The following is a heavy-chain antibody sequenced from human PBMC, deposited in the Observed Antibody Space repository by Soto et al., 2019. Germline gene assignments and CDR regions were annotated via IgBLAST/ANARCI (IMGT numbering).Heavy chain of an antibody. CDR3: ARPILTGYYNRAFDI. D-gene: IGHD3-9*01. J-gene: IGHJ3*02. V-gene: IGHV5-51*01. Sequence: ESLKISCKGSGYSFTNYWIGWVRQMPGKGLEWMGIIYPGDSDTRYSPSFQGQVAISADKSISTAYLQWSSLKASDTAMYYCARPILTGYYNRAFDIWGQGTMVTVSS. CDR2: IYPGDSDT. CDR1: GYSFTNYW.